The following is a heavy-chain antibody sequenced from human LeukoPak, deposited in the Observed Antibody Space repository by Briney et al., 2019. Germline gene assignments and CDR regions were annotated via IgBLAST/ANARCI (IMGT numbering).Heavy chain of an antibody. CDR2: ISFDGSYK. J-gene: IGHJ6*02. CDR3: ARGLYCRRGTCCGGMEF. V-gene: IGHV3-30-3*01. Sequence: PGRSLRLSFAASGFNFNIYAMHWVRQAPGKGLEWVAVISFDGSYKYYTDSVKGRFTISRDNSKNTLYLQMNSLRPEDTAVYHCARGLYCRRGTCCGGMEFWSQGTTITVSS. CDR1: GFNFNIYA. D-gene: IGHD2-15*01.